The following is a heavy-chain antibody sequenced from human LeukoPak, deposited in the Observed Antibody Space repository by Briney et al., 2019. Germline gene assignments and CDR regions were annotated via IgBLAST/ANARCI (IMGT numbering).Heavy chain of an antibody. D-gene: IGHD2-8*01. CDR3: AKDRFCSNGVCFDWFDP. V-gene: IGHV3-23*01. Sequence: GGSLRLSCAASGFTFSSYAMRWVRQAPGKGLEWVSAISGSGGSTYYADSVKGRFTISRGNSKNTLYLQMNSLRAEDTAVYYCAKDRFCSNGVCFDWFDPWGQGTLVTVSS. J-gene: IGHJ5*02. CDR2: ISGSGGST. CDR1: GFTFSSYA.